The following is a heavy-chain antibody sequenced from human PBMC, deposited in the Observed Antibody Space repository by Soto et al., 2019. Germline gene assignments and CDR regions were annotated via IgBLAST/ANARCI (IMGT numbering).Heavy chain of an antibody. V-gene: IGHV3-7*01. D-gene: IGHD1-7*01. Sequence: GGSLRLSCAASGFTFSSYWMTWVRQAPGKGLEWVANIKQDGSEIYYVDSVKGRLTISRDNAKNSLYLQMNSLRAEDTAVYYCARDRRDWNYGGHYFDYWGQGTLVTVSS. CDR3: ARDRRDWNYGGHYFDY. CDR2: IKQDGSEI. CDR1: GFTFSSYW. J-gene: IGHJ4*02.